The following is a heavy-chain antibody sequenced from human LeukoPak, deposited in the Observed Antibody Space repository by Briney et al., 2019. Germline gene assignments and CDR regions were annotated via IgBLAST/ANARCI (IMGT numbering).Heavy chain of an antibody. D-gene: IGHD3-22*01. J-gene: IGHJ4*02. CDR3: ARVDSSGYYYYFDY. V-gene: IGHV3-23*01. Sequence: GGFLRLSCAASGFTFSSYAMSWVRQAPGKGLEWVSAISGSGGSTYYADSVKGRFTISRDNTKNSLYLQMNSLRAEDTAVYYCARVDSSGYYYYFDYWGQGTLVTVSS. CDR2: ISGSGGST. CDR1: GFTFSSYA.